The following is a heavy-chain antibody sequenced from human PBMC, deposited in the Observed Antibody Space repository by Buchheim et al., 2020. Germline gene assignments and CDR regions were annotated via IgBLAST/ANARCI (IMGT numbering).Heavy chain of an antibody. J-gene: IGHJ6*02. CDR2: ITPSSTI. V-gene: IGHV3-48*01. CDR1: GFTFSTYN. CDR3: ARIHDYYYGMDV. Sequence: EVQLVESGGGLVQPGGSLRLSCAASGFTFSTYNMNWVRQAPGKGLEWVSYITPSSTIYYADSVKGRFTISRDNAKNSLSLQMNSLRAEDTAVYYCARIHDYYYGMDVWGQGTT.